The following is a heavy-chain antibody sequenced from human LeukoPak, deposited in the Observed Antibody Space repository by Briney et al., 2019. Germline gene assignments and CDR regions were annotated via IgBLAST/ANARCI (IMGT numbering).Heavy chain of an antibody. CDR2: ISAYNGNT. J-gene: IGHJ5*02. V-gene: IGHV1-18*01. CDR3: ARVGHITIFGKDPKTGHWFDP. Sequence: ASGKVSCNASGYTFTSYGISWVRQAPGQGLEWRGWISAYNGNTNYAQQLQGRVTMTTDTSTSTAYMELRSLRSDDTAVYYCARVGHITIFGKDPKTGHWFDPWGQGTLVTVSS. CDR1: GYTFTSYG. D-gene: IGHD3-3*01.